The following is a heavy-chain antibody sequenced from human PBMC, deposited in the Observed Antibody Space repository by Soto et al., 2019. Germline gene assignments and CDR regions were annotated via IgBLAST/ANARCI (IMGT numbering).Heavy chain of an antibody. Sequence: QVQLVQSGAEVEKPGASVKVSCKASGYSFASYGISWGRQAPGQGLEWMGWISSYIGYAKYAQRLQARVTMTTATSTSTASMELRSLSSDDTAVYYCARNSSANGMDVWGQGTAVNASS. D-gene: IGHD3-3*01. CDR1: GYSFASYG. CDR3: ARNSSANGMDV. J-gene: IGHJ6*02. V-gene: IGHV1-18*04. CDR2: ISSYIGYA.